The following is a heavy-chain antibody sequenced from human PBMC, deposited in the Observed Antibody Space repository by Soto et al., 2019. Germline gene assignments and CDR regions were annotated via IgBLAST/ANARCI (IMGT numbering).Heavy chain of an antibody. Sequence: ASVKVSCKASGGTFSSYAISWVRQAPGQGLEWMGGIIPIFGTANYAQKFQGRVTITADESTSTAYMELSSLRSEDTAVYYCARDLYCTNGVCYTGYNWFDPWGQGTLVTVSS. CDR3: ARDLYCTNGVCYTGYNWFDP. CDR2: IIPIFGTA. D-gene: IGHD2-8*01. V-gene: IGHV1-69*13. CDR1: GGTFSSYA. J-gene: IGHJ5*02.